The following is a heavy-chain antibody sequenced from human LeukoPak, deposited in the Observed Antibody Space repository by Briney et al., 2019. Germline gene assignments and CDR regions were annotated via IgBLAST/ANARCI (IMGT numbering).Heavy chain of an antibody. Sequence: ASVKVSCKASGYTFTSYYMHWVRQAPGQGLEWMGIINPSGGSTSYAQKFQGRVTMTRDTSTSTVYMELSSLRSEDTAVYYCARVSRVQSYCSGGSCYIGFDAFDIWGQGTMVTVSS. J-gene: IGHJ3*02. D-gene: IGHD2-15*01. CDR3: ARVSRVQSYCSGGSCYIGFDAFDI. V-gene: IGHV1-46*01. CDR1: GYTFTSYY. CDR2: INPSGGST.